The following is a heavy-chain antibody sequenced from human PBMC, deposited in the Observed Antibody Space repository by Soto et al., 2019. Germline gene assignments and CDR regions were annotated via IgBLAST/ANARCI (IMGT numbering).Heavy chain of an antibody. Sequence: SVKVSCKASGGTFSSYAISRVRQAHGQGLEWMGGIIPIFGTANYAQKFQGRVTMTADESTSTAYMELSSLRSEDTAVYYCAGAADSSGWVLGNWFDPWGQGTLVTVSS. CDR3: AGAADSSGWVLGNWFDP. J-gene: IGHJ5*02. CDR2: IIPIFGTA. D-gene: IGHD6-19*01. CDR1: GGTFSSYA. V-gene: IGHV1-69*13.